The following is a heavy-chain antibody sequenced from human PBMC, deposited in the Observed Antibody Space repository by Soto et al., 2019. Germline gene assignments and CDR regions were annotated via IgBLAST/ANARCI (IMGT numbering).Heavy chain of an antibody. CDR2: INHSGST. CDR1: GGSFSGYY. D-gene: IGHD6-19*01. J-gene: IGHJ4*02. CDR3: ARRNSGYTGGWIKN. Sequence: SETLSLTCAVYGGSFSGYYWSWIRQPPGKGLEWIGEINHSGSTNYNPSLKSRVTISVDTSKNQFSLKLSSVTAADTAVYYCARRNSGYTGGWIKNWGQGTLVTVSS. V-gene: IGHV4-34*01.